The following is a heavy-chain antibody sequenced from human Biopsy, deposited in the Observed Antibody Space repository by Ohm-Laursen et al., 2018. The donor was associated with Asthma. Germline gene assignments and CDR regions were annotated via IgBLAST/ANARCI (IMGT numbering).Heavy chain of an antibody. J-gene: IGHJ3*02. Sequence: GSLRLSCAASGFTFTKYAMTWVRQAPGKGLEWVSGISSSADGTYYADSVKGRFTISRDNSRNTLYLQMNSLRADDTAVYYCAKVEGQWLEVVLYAFDIWGQGTTVTVSS. V-gene: IGHV3-23*01. D-gene: IGHD6-19*01. CDR2: ISSSADGT. CDR1: GFTFTKYA. CDR3: AKVEGQWLEVVLYAFDI.